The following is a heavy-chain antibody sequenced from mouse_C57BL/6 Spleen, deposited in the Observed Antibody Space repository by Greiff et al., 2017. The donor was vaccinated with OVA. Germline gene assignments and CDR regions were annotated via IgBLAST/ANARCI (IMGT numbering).Heavy chain of an antibody. CDR2: IHPNSGST. V-gene: IGHV1-64*01. J-gene: IGHJ4*01. CDR1: GYTFTSYW. D-gene: IGHD2-12*01. CDR3: ARHYSYAMDY. Sequence: QVQLQQPGAELVKPGASVKLSCKASGYTFTSYWMHWVKQRPGQGLEWIGMIHPNSGSTNYNEKFKSKATLTVDKASSTAYMQLSSLTSEDSAVYYCARHYSYAMDYWGQGTSVTVSS.